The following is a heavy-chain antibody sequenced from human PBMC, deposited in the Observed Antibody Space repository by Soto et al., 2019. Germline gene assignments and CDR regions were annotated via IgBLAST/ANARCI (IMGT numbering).Heavy chain of an antibody. CDR2: IIPIFGTA. V-gene: IGHV1-69*13. D-gene: IGHD3-3*01. CDR1: GGTFSSYA. CDR3: ARVRPPDFWSGYYTGIFTY. J-gene: IGHJ4*02. Sequence: EASVKVSCKASGGTFSSYAISWVRQAPGQGLEWMGGIIPIFGTANYAQKFQGRVTITADESTSTAYMELSSLRSEDTAVYYCARVRPPDFWSGYYTGIFTYWGQGTLVTVSS.